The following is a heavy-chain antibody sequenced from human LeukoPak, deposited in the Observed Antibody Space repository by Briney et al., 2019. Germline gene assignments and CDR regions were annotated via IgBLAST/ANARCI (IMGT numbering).Heavy chain of an antibody. J-gene: IGHJ4*02. Sequence: PGGSLRLSCAASGFTFSSYGMHWVRQAPGKGLEWVAVIWYDGSNKYYADSVKGRFTISRDNSKNTLYLQMNSLRAEDTAVYYCARDALYCSGGSCYSYYFDYWGQGTLVTVSS. D-gene: IGHD2-15*01. V-gene: IGHV3-33*01. CDR3: ARDALYCSGGSCYSYYFDY. CDR1: GFTFSSYG. CDR2: IWYDGSNK.